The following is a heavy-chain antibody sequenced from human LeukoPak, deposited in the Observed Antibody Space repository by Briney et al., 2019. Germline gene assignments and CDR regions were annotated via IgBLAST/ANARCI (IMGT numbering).Heavy chain of an antibody. CDR2: IIPILGIA. J-gene: IGHJ4*02. D-gene: IGHD6-19*01. Sequence: ASVKVSCKASGGTFSSYAISWVRQVPGQGLEWMGRIIPILGIANYAQKFRGRVTITADKSTSTAYMELSSLRSEDTAVYYCARDHSNVGPNIAVAGPRWVGYWGQGTLVTVSS. CDR3: ARDHSNVGPNIAVAGPRWVGY. CDR1: GGTFSSYA. V-gene: IGHV1-69*04.